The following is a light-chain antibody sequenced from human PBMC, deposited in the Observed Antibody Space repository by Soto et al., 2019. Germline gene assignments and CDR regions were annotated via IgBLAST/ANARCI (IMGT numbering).Light chain of an antibody. J-gene: IGLJ1*01. CDR2: ANN. Sequence: QSVLTQPPSVSGAPGQRVTISCTGSSSNIGAGYGVHWYQQLPGTAPKLLIYANNNRPSGVPGRFSGSKSGTSASLAITGFQAEDEADYYCQSYDSSLSGYVFGTGTKVTVL. CDR1: SSNIGAGYG. CDR3: QSYDSSLSGYV. V-gene: IGLV1-40*01.